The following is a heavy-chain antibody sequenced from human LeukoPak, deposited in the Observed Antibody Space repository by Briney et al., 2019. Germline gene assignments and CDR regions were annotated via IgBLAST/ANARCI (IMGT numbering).Heavy chain of an antibody. CDR1: GFTFSSYA. CDR2: ISGSGGST. Sequence: PGGSLRLSCAASGFTFSSYAMSWVRQAPGKGLEWVSAISGSGGSTYYADSMKGRFTISRDNSKNTLYLQMNSLRAEDTAVYYCKIGYYDSSGYYPTLHYWGQGTLVTVSS. CDR3: KIGYYDSSGYYPTLHY. V-gene: IGHV3-23*01. J-gene: IGHJ4*02. D-gene: IGHD3-22*01.